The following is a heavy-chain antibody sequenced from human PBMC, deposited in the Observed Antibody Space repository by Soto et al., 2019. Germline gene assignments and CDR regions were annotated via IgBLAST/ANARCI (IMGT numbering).Heavy chain of an antibody. CDR3: VREDMSGTYYLDA. J-gene: IGHJ4*02. CDR1: RGSVSSQTHF. V-gene: IGHV4-61*01. Sequence: QVQLQESGPGLLKPSETLTLTCTVTRGSVSSQTHFWTWIRQPPGKGLEWIGYKYYSGISNYNPSLQSRVTISVDTSKNQFSLRLTSVTAADTAVYYCVREDMSGTYYLDAWGQGARVTVSS. CDR2: KYYSGIS. D-gene: IGHD1-26*01.